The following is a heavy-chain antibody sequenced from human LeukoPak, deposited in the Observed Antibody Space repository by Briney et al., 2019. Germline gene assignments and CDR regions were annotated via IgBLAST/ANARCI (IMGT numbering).Heavy chain of an antibody. Sequence: SETLSLTCTVSGGSISSYYWSWIRQPPGKGLEWVGYIYYSGSTNYNPSLKSRVTISVDTSKNQFSLKLSSVTAADTAVYYCARYRNDAPYDYYYYMDVWGKGTTVTVSS. CDR2: IYYSGST. D-gene: IGHD1-1*01. CDR3: ARYRNDAPYDYYYYMDV. J-gene: IGHJ6*03. CDR1: GGSISSYY. V-gene: IGHV4-59*08.